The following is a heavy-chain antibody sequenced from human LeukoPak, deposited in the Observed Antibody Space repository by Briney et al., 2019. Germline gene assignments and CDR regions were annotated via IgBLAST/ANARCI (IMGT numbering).Heavy chain of an antibody. V-gene: IGHV3-48*04. Sequence: PGGSLRLSCVASGFTFSSYSMNWVRQAPGKGLEWVSYISNSGTNIYYADSVKGRFTISRDNAKNSLYLQMNSLRVEDTAVYYCARAAYGVPDYWGQGTLVTVSS. J-gene: IGHJ4*02. CDR1: GFTFSSYS. CDR2: ISNSGTNI. D-gene: IGHD4-17*01. CDR3: ARAAYGVPDY.